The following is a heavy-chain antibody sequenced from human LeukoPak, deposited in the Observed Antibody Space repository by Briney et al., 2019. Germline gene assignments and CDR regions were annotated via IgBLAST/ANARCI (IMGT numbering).Heavy chain of an antibody. D-gene: IGHD3-9*01. CDR3: ARGYYDILTGYYNPFDY. Sequence: GASVKVSCKASGYTFTGYYMHWVRQAPGQGLEWMGWINPNSGGTNYAQKFQGRATMTRDTSISTAYMELSRLRSDDTAVYYCARGYYDILTGYYNPFDYWGQGTLVTVSS. J-gene: IGHJ4*02. V-gene: IGHV1-2*02. CDR1: GYTFTGYY. CDR2: INPNSGGT.